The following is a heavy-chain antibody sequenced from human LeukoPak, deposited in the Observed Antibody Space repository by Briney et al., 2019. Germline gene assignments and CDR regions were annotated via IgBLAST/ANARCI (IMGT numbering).Heavy chain of an antibody. J-gene: IGHJ4*02. D-gene: IGHD1-26*01. CDR3: ADVGGSL. CDR2: IRNRANGYTT. V-gene: IGHV3-72*01. Sequence: PGGSLRLSCVASGFTFSDHYMDWVRRAPGKGLEWVGHIRNRANGYTTNYAASVNGRFTISRDDSKKSLYLQMRSLKTEDTAVYYCADVGGSLWGQGTLVNVSS. CDR1: GFTFSDHY.